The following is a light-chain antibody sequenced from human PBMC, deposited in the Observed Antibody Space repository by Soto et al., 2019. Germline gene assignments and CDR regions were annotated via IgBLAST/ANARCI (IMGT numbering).Light chain of an antibody. CDR3: QHYRTS. Sequence: EIVLTQSPGTLSLSPGERATLSCRASQSVSSSYLAWDQQKPGQAPRQLIYGASSRATGIPDRFGGSGSGTDFPLTITRLEREDFAVYYCQHYRTSFGGGTRVEIK. CDR1: QSVSSSY. CDR2: GAS. V-gene: IGKV3-20*01. J-gene: IGKJ4*01.